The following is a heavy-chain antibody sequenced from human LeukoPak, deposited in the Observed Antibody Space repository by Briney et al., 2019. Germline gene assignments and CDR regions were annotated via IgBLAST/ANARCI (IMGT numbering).Heavy chain of an antibody. V-gene: IGHV3-74*01. J-gene: IGHJ6*02. D-gene: IGHD3-22*01. CDR1: GFTFSTYW. Sequence: GGSLRLSCADSGFTFSTYWMHWVRQAPGKGLVWVSRITPDGRSTNYADSVKGRFTISRDNSKNTLYLQMNSLRAEDTAVYYCARDPSYYDSSGYPKYYYYGMDVWGQGTTVTVSS. CDR2: ITPDGRST. CDR3: ARDPSYYDSSGYPKYYYYGMDV.